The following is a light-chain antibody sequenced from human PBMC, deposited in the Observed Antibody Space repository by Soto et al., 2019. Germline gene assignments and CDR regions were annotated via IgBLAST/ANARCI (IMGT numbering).Light chain of an antibody. Sequence: QSALTQPASVSGSPGQSITISCTGTGSDAGGYDYVSWYQHHPGKAPKLMIFDVSSRPSGISIRFSGSKSGNTASLTISGLQAENEADFYCSSYTSSSTLIFGGGTKLTVL. V-gene: IGLV2-14*03. J-gene: IGLJ2*01. CDR2: DVS. CDR1: GSDAGGYDY. CDR3: SSYTSSSTLI.